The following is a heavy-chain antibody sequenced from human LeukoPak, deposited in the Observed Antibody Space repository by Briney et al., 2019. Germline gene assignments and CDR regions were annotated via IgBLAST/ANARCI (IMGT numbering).Heavy chain of an antibody. CDR2: VHLDGKT. J-gene: IGHJ4*02. V-gene: IGHV4-4*02. CDR1: GGSVTSTNW. D-gene: IGHD6-25*01. Sequence: TASETLSLTCDVSGGSVTSTNWWTWFRQPPGKGLEWIGGVHLDGKTNYNPSLRSRLVMSADLPENHISLKLTSVTAADTAVYYCAREGGFYRPLDYSGQGTLVTVSS. CDR3: AREGGFYRPLDY.